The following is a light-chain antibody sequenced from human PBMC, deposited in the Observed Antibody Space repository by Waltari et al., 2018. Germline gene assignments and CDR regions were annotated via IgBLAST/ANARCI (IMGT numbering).Light chain of an antibody. CDR1: QSLVHSDGNTY. V-gene: IGKV2-30*02. CDR3: MQGTHWPRT. J-gene: IGKJ1*01. CDR2: KVS. Sequence: DVVLTQSPPSLPVTLGRPASIPCRPSQSLVHSDGNTYLNWVQQGPGQSPRRLIYKVSKRDCGVPDRFSGSGSGTDFTLKISRVEAEDVGFYYCMQGTHWPRTFGQGTKVQIK.